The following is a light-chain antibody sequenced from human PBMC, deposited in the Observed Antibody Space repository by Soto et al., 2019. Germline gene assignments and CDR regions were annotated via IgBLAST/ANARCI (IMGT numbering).Light chain of an antibody. CDR3: MLATHWPPYT. J-gene: IGKJ2*01. V-gene: IGKV2-30*01. Sequence: DVVMTQSPLSLPVTLGQPASISCRSSQRLVDSDGNTYLNWFHQRPGQSPRRLIYKVSKRDSGVADRFSGSGSSTDFTLKISRVEAEDVGVYYCMLATHWPPYTFGQGTKVEI. CDR1: QRLVDSDGNTY. CDR2: KVS.